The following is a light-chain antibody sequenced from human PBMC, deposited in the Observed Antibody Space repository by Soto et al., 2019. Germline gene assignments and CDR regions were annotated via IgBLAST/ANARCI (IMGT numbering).Light chain of an antibody. V-gene: IGKV3-15*01. Sequence: IVMTQYPATLSVSPGERATLSCRASRSVRRNLAWYQQKPGKAPRLLIYGASTRATGIPARLSGSGSGTEFLITISSLQSDDFEVYYCQQYDAWPETFGQGTKVDIK. CDR3: QQYDAWPET. CDR2: GAS. CDR1: RSVRRN. J-gene: IGKJ1*01.